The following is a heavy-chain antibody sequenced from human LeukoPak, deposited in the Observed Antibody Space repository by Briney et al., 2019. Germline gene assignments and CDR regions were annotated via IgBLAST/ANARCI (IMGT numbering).Heavy chain of an antibody. CDR2: IYSGGST. D-gene: IGHD1-26*01. CDR3: ARSTTTSRYDLDY. Sequence: GGSLRLSCAASGFTVSSNCMSWVRQAPGKGLEWVSVIYSGGSTYYADSVKGRFTISRDNSKNTLYLQMNSLRAEDTAVYYCARSTTTSRYDLDYWGQGTLVTVSS. J-gene: IGHJ4*02. V-gene: IGHV3-66*01. CDR1: GFTVSSNC.